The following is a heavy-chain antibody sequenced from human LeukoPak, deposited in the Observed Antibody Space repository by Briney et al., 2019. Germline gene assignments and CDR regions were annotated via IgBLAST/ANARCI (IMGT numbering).Heavy chain of an antibody. J-gene: IGHJ4*02. CDR3: ARQQPRVQLDY. D-gene: IGHD1-1*01. Sequence: GGSLRLSCAASGFTFSRYEMNWVRQAPGKGLEWVSYISSSDSSIYYADSVKGRFTISRDNVKNSLYLQMNSLRAEDTAVYYCARQQPRVQLDYWGQGTLVTVSS. V-gene: IGHV3-48*03. CDR2: ISSSDSSI. CDR1: GFTFSRYE.